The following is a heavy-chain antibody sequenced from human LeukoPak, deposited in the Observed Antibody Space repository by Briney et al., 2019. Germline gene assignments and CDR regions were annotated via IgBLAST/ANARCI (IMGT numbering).Heavy chain of an antibody. CDR2: IYYSGST. CDR1: GGSISSYY. Sequence: SETLSLTCTVSGGSISSYYWSWIRQPPGKGLEWIGYIYYSGSTNYNPSLKSRVTISVDTSKNQFSLELSSVTAADTAVYYCAIGTPGAFDIWGQGTMVTVSS. V-gene: IGHV4-59*01. CDR3: AIGTPGAFDI. D-gene: IGHD4-23*01. J-gene: IGHJ3*02.